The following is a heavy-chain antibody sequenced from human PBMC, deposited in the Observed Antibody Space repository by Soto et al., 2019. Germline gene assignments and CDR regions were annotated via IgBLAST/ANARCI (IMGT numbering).Heavy chain of an antibody. J-gene: IGHJ4*02. CDR2: IKQDGSEK. D-gene: IGHD3-10*01. CDR1: GFTFSSYW. Sequence: EVQLVESGGGLVQPGGSLRLSCAASGFTFSSYWMSWVRQAPGKGLEWVANIKQDGSEKYYVDSVKGRFTISRDNAKNSLYLQMNSLRAEDTAVYYCARDNDLYGSGRGADYWGQGTLVTVSS. V-gene: IGHV3-7*01. CDR3: ARDNDLYGSGRGADY.